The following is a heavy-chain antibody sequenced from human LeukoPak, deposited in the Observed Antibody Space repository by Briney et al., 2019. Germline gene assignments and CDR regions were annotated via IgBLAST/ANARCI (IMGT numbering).Heavy chain of an antibody. CDR3: SRGSGWLSVY. CDR1: GLTFGDYL. Sequence: GGSLRLSCTASGLTFGDYLMSWFRQAPGEGLEWIGFISGGTTEYAASVKGRFTISRDDSTSIAYLQMNSLTTEDTAVYYCSRGSGWLSVYWGQGTLVTVSS. CDR2: ISGGTT. D-gene: IGHD6-19*01. J-gene: IGHJ4*02. V-gene: IGHV3-49*03.